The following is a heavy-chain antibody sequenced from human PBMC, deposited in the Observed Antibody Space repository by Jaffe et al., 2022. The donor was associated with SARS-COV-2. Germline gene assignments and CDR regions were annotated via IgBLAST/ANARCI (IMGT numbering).Heavy chain of an antibody. CDR1: GFVFSNYW. Sequence: EVQLVQSGGALVQPGGSLRLSCAASGFVFSNYWMHWVRQTPGEGLVWVSRINDDGSITYSADSVKGRFTISRDNAKNTLYLQLNSLRAEDTAVYYCVRDQAGPSNGFDVWGQGTMVTVSS. D-gene: IGHD2-8*01. J-gene: IGHJ3*01. V-gene: IGHV3-74*01. CDR2: INDDGSIT. CDR3: VRDQAGPSNGFDV.